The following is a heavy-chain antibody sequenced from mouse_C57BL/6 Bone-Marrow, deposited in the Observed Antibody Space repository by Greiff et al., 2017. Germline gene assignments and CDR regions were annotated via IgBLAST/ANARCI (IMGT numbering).Heavy chain of an antibody. V-gene: IGHV14-4*01. CDR2: IDPENGDT. CDR1: GFNIKDDY. D-gene: IGHD1-2*01. J-gene: IGHJ4*01. CDR3: TTYGPYAMDY. Sequence: VQLQQSGAELVRPGASVKLSCTASGFNIKDDYMHWVKQRPEQGLEWIGWIDPENGDTEYASKFQGKATITAYTSSNTAYMQLSSLTSEDTTGYYCTTYGPYAMDYWGQGTSVTVSA.